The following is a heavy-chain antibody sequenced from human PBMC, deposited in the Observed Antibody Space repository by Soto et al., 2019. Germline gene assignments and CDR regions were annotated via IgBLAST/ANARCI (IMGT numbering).Heavy chain of an antibody. D-gene: IGHD3-10*01. CDR2: ISGGDVST. Sequence: EVQLLESGGGLVQPGGSLRLSCAASGFTFSHFAMSWVRQAPGKGLEWVSTISGGDVSTYYADSVKDRFTISRDNSKNTLYLQLNSLRAEDTAVYYCAKKYHYGSGTYLYYFDYWGQGTLVTVSS. CDR3: AKKYHYGSGTYLYYFDY. V-gene: IGHV3-23*01. CDR1: GFTFSHFA. J-gene: IGHJ4*02.